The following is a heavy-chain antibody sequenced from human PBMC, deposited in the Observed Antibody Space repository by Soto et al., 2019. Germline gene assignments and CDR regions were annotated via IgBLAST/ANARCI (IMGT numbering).Heavy chain of an antibody. CDR2: PDPDNGET. D-gene: IGHD3-10*01. CDR3: ATVNFGNWFDP. J-gene: IGHJ5*02. CDR1: GYTLTEIS. V-gene: IGHV1-24*01. Sequence: ASVKVSCKVSGYTLTEISLHWVRQAPGKGLEWMGGPDPDNGETIYAQKFQGRVTMTEDTSTETAYMELSILRSEDTAVYYCATVNFGNWFDPWGQGTLVTVSS.